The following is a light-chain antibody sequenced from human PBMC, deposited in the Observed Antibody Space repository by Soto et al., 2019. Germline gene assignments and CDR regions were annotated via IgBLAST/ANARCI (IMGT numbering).Light chain of an antibody. CDR2: STN. CDR1: SGSVSTSYY. Sequence: QAVVTQEPSFSVSPGGTVTLTCGLSSGSVSTSYYPSWYQQTPGQAPRTLIYSTNTRSSGVPDRFSGSILGNKAALTITGAQADDESDYYCVLYMGSSIHAVFGGGTQLTVL. CDR3: VLYMGSSIHAV. J-gene: IGLJ7*01. V-gene: IGLV8-61*01.